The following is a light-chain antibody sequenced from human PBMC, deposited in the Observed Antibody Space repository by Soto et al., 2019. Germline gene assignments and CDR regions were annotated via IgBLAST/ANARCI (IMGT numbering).Light chain of an antibody. CDR1: QSVSSGY. Sequence: EIVLTQSPGTLSLSPGERATLSCRASQSVSSGYLAWYQQKPGQAPRLLIYGASSRATGIPDRFSGSGSGTGFTLTISGLEPEDFAVYYCQQYGSSPPWTFGQGTKVEIK. CDR3: QQYGSSPPWT. J-gene: IGKJ1*01. V-gene: IGKV3-20*01. CDR2: GAS.